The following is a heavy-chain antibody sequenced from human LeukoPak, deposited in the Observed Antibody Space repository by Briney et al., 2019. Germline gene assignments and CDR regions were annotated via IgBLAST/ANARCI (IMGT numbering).Heavy chain of an antibody. CDR3: TTHNVVTAIHPLFDY. Sequence: PGGSLRLSCAASGFIFSDAWMSWVRQAPGKGLEWVGRIKSKIDGGTTDYAAPVKDRFTISRDDSKNTLYLQMNSLKTEDTAVYYCTTHNVVTAIHPLFDYWGQGTLVTVSS. CDR1: GFIFSDAW. V-gene: IGHV3-15*01. CDR2: IKSKIDGGTT. D-gene: IGHD2-21*02. J-gene: IGHJ4*02.